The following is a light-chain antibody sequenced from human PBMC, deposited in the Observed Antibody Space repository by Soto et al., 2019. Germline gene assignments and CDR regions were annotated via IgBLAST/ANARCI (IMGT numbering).Light chain of an antibody. CDR3: QVWDGSSDHVL. Sequence: SYELTQAPSVSVAPGQTARITCGGNNIGSKTVHWYRQKPAQAPVLVVYDDSDRPSGIPERFSVSNSGNTATLTISRVGAGDEADYYCQVWDGSSDHVLFGGGTKLTVL. V-gene: IGLV3-21*02. CDR2: DDS. CDR1: NIGSKT. J-gene: IGLJ2*01.